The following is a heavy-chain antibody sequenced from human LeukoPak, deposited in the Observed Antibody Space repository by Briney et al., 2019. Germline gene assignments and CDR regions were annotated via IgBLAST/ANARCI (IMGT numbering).Heavy chain of an antibody. CDR1: GFTFSSYS. D-gene: IGHD3-9*01. CDR2: ISSSSSTI. CDR3: ARDLNYDILTGSVYFDY. Sequence: GGSLRLSCAASGFTFSSYSMNWVRQAPGKGLEWVSYISSSSSTIYYADSVKGRFTISRDNAKNSLYLQMNSLRAEDTAVYYCARDLNYDILTGSVYFDYWGQGTLVTVSS. J-gene: IGHJ4*02. V-gene: IGHV3-48*04.